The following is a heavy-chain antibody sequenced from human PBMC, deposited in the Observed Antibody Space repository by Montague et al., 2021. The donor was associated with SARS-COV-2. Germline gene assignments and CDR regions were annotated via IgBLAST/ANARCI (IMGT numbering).Heavy chain of an antibody. CDR3: ARRGDYGGPRFDY. CDR2: IYYSGST. V-gene: IGHV4-39*01. CDR1: GGSISSGGYY. D-gene: IGHD4-23*01. J-gene: IGHJ4*02. Sequence: SETLSLTCTVSGGSISSGGYYWSWIRQHPGKGLEWIGSIYYSGSTHYNPSLKSRVTISVDTSKNQFSLKLSSVTAADTAVYYCARRGDYGGPRFDYWGQGTLVSVSS.